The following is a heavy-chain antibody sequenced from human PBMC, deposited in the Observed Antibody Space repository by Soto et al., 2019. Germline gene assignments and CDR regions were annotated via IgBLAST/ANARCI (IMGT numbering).Heavy chain of an antibody. V-gene: IGHV4-30-2*01. CDR3: VRASINYQGDSLVP. CDR1: GGSISSGGDS. D-gene: IGHD1-7*01. Sequence: LSLTGAGSGGSISSGGDSLSCIRQPPGKGLDWIGYIYHSGRTYYNPSLKSRVTISVYRAENQFSLKLSSVTAAHTAVYYCVRASINYQGDSLVPWGQGTLVTVSS. CDR2: IYHSGRT. J-gene: IGHJ5*02.